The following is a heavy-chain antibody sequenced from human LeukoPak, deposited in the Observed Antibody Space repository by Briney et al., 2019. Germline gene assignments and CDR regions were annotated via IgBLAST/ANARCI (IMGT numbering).Heavy chain of an antibody. J-gene: IGHJ6*04. CDR3: ARDGGEIVEVTSSYYVMEV. D-gene: IGHD2-21*02. CDR2: ISSNGGST. V-gene: IGHV3-64*01. Sequence: AGGSLRLSCAASGFTFSSYAMHWVRRAPGKGLEYVSSISSNGGSTYYANSVKGRFTISRDNSKNMLYVQMGSLRAEDMAVYYCARDGGEIVEVTSSYYVMEVWGKGTTVTVAS. CDR1: GFTFSSYA.